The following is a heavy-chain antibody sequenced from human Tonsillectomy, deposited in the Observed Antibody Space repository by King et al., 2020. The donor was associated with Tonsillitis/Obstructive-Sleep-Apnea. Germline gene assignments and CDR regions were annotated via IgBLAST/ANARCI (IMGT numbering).Heavy chain of an antibody. CDR2: ISYDGSNK. J-gene: IGHJ6*02. V-gene: IGHV3-30*04. CDR1: GFTFSSYA. CDR3: ARDESAAADNYYYGMDV. D-gene: IGHD6-13*01. Sequence: HVQLVESGGGVVQPGRSLRLSCAASGFTFSSYAMHWVRQAPGKGLEWVAVISYDGSNKYYADSVKGRFTISRDNSKNTLYLQMNSLRAEDTAVSYCARDESAAADNYYYGMDVWGQGTTVTVSS.